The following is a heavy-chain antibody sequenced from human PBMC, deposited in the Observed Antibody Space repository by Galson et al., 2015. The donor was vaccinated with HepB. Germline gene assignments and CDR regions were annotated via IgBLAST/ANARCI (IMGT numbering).Heavy chain of an antibody. J-gene: IGHJ4*02. CDR3: AQDPTYDSSWWGDFDY. V-gene: IGHV1-58*02. D-gene: IGHD6-13*01. CDR2: IVVGSGNT. Sequence: SVKVSCKASGFTFTSSAMQWVRQARGQRLEWIGWIVVGSGNTNYAQKFQERVTITRDMSTSTAYMELSSLRSEDTAVYYCAQDPTYDSSWWGDFDYWGQGTLVTVSS. CDR1: GFTFTSSA.